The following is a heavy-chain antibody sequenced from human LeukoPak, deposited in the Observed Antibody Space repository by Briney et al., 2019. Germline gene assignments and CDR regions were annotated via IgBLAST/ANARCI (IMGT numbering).Heavy chain of an antibody. CDR2: ISYDGSNK. D-gene: IGHD3-10*01. V-gene: IGHV3-30*18. CDR3: AKDLVRGGFVVTTPNYYDGMDV. J-gene: IGHJ6*02. CDR1: GFTFNTYA. Sequence: GGSLRLSCAASGFTFNTYAMHWVRQAPDKGLEWVAVISYDGSNKYYADSVKGRFTISRDNSKNTLYLQMNSLRAEDTAVYYCAKDLVRGGFVVTTPNYYDGMDVWGQGTTVTVSS.